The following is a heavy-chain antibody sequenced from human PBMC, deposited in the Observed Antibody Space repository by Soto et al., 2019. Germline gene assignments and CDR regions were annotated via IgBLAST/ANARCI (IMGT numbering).Heavy chain of an antibody. CDR2: IYYSGST. CDR3: ARERDGMDV. J-gene: IGHJ6*02. Sequence: QVPLQESGPGLVKPSETLSLTCTVSGGSISSYYWSWIRQPPGKGLEWIGYIYYSGSTNYNPSLKSRVTISVDTSKNQFSLKLSSVTAADTAVYYCARERDGMDVWGQGTTVTVSS. CDR1: GGSISSYY. V-gene: IGHV4-59*01.